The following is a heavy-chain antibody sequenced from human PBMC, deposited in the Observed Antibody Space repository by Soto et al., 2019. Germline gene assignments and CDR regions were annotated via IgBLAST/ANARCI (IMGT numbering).Heavy chain of an antibody. CDR3: AHGEGIVKSIVYFDS. CDR2: FDREDGET. Sequence: ASVKVSCKVSACFLTALRIHWVRQALGKGLEWMGGFDREDGETIYAQKFQGRVTMTEDTSTDSAYMELSSLTSEDTAIYYCAHGEGIVKSIVYFDSWGQGTLVTVSS. J-gene: IGHJ4*02. V-gene: IGHV1-24*01. CDR1: ACFLTALR. D-gene: IGHD1-26*01.